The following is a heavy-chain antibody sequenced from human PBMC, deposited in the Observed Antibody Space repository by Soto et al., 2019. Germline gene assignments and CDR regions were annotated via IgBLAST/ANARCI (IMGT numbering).Heavy chain of an antibody. CDR3: AREGPAPYYYYGMDV. V-gene: IGHV1-18*01. CDR1: GYTFTNYG. J-gene: IGHJ6*02. CDR2: ISGYNGNT. Sequence: QVQLVQSGAEVKKPGASVTVSCKASGYTFTNYGFSWVRQAPGQGLEWMGWISGYNGNTKYAEKFQNRVTMTTDTSTNTAHMELRSLRSDDKAVYYCAREGPAPYYYYGMDVWGQGTAVTVSS.